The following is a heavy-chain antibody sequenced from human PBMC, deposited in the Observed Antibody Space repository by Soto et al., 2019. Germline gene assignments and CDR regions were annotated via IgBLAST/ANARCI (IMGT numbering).Heavy chain of an antibody. Sequence: QVQLQESGPGLVKSSETLSLTCTVSGGSISGYYWSWIRQPAGKGLEWIGRLYTMGSTNYNPSLQSRATRSVDTSKNAFTRKVSSVTAAYTAVYFCARVRDYGLGTNRHYYGMDVWGQGTTVTVSS. V-gene: IGHV4-4*07. CDR1: GGSISGYY. CDR2: LYTMGST. CDR3: ARVRDYGLGTNRHYYGMDV. J-gene: IGHJ6*02. D-gene: IGHD3-10*01.